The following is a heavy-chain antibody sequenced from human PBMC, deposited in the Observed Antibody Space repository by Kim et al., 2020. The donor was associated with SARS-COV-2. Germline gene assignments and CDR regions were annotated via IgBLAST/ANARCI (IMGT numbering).Heavy chain of an antibody. J-gene: IGHJ6*02. Sequence: SLKSRVTISVDTSKNQFSLKLSSVTAAYTAVYYCARIFDGVDTALYGMDVWGQGTTVTVSS. D-gene: IGHD5-18*01. V-gene: IGHV4-34*13. CDR3: ARIFDGVDTALYGMDV.